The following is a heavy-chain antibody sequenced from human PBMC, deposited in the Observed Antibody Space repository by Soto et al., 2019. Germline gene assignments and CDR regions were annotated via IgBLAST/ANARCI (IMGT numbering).Heavy chain of an antibody. V-gene: IGHV5-10-1*01. CDR3: ARHSLIAARLSP. CDR1: GYSFTIYW. Sequence: GESLKISCKGSGYSFTIYWISWVRQMPGKGLEWMGRIDPSDSYTNYSPSFQGHVTISADKSISTAYLQWSSLKASDTAVYYCARHSLIAARLSPWGQGTLVTVSS. J-gene: IGHJ5*02. D-gene: IGHD6-6*01. CDR2: IDPSDSYT.